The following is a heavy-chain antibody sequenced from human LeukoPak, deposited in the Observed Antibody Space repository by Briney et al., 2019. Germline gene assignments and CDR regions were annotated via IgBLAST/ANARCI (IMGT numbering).Heavy chain of an antibody. CDR3: ARDGYYGSGSLDV. D-gene: IGHD3-10*01. J-gene: IGHJ6*04. CDR1: GGTFSSYA. Sequence: ASVKVSCKASGGTFSSYAISWVRQAPGQGLEWMGGTIPIFGTANYAQKFQGRVTITTDESTSTAYMELSSLRSEDTAVYYCARDGYYGSGSLDVWGKGTTVTVSS. V-gene: IGHV1-69*05. CDR2: TIPIFGTA.